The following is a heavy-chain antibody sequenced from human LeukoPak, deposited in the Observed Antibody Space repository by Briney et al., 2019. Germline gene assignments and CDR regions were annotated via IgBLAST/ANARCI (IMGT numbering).Heavy chain of an antibody. CDR2: IYYSGST. CDR1: SGSISSYY. CDR3: ARGRRSIAARYGYYYYYMDV. J-gene: IGHJ6*03. V-gene: IGHV4-59*12. D-gene: IGHD6-6*01. Sequence: SETLSLTCTVSSGSISSYYWSWIRQPPGKGLEWIGYIYYSGSTNYNPSLKSRVTISVDTSKNQFSLKLSSVTAADTAVYYCARGRRSIAARYGYYYYYMDVWGKGTTVTVSS.